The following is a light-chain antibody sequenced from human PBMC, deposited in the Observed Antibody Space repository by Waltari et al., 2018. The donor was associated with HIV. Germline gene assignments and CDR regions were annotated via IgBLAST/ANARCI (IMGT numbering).Light chain of an antibody. V-gene: IGLV2-14*01. CDR1: SSYIGLYNL. CDR2: GVG. CDR3: SSYINTDTLV. J-gene: IGLJ3*02. Sequence: QSALTQPASVSGSLGQSLTLSCPGTSSYIGLYNLSSWYQQHPGKPPQLVSPGVGTRPSGVSDRFSGSKSGNTASLTISTLQAEDEADYYCSSYINTDTLVFGGGTKLTVL.